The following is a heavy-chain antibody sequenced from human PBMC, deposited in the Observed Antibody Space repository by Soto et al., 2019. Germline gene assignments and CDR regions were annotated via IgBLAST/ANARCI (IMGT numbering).Heavy chain of an antibody. Sequence: GGSLRLSCAASGFTFSSYAMHWVRQAPGKGLEWVANIKQDGSEKYYVDSVKGRFTISRDNAKNSLYLQMNSLRAEDTAVYYCARDLAGYYVWGQGTTVTAP. CDR3: ARDLAGYYV. CDR2: IKQDGSEK. J-gene: IGHJ6*02. D-gene: IGHD5-18*01. CDR1: GFTFSSYA. V-gene: IGHV3-7*03.